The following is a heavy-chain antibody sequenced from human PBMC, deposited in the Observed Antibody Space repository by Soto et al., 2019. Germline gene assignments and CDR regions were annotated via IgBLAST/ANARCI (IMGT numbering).Heavy chain of an antibody. D-gene: IGHD6-19*01. J-gene: IGHJ4*02. V-gene: IGHV1-3*01. CDR2: INAGNGNT. CDR1: GYTFTSSA. CDR3: ARDVSSGWYFDY. Sequence: ASVKVSCKASGYTFTSSAMHWVRQAPGQRLEWMGWINAGNGNTKYSQKFQGRVTITRDASASTAYMELSSLRSEDTSVYYCARDVSSGWYFDYWGQGTLVTVSS.